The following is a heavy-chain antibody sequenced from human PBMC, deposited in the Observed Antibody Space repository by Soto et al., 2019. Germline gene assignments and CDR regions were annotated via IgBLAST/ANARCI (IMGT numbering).Heavy chain of an antibody. J-gene: IGHJ3*02. D-gene: IGHD7-27*01. Sequence: EVQLLESGGGLVQPGGSLRVSCAASGFTFSTYAMTWVRQAPGKGLDWVSAISGSGSHTYYADSVKGRFTISRDNSKNTLYLQMNSLRADDTAVYYCAKDQGLGIPGGFDPFDIWGQGTVVTVSS. V-gene: IGHV3-23*01. CDR1: GFTFSTYA. CDR3: AKDQGLGIPGGFDPFDI. CDR2: ISGSGSHT.